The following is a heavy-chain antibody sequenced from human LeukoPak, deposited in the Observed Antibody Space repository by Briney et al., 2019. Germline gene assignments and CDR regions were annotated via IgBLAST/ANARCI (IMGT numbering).Heavy chain of an antibody. J-gene: IGHJ4*02. CDR3: ARDHATYRSGGRY. CDR1: GYTFNSYG. Sequence: ASVKVSCKASGYTFNSYGFNWVRQAPGQGLEWVGWISAYDGYTSYSQKLQDRVTMTTDASTTTAYLEVRSLRSDDTAVYYCARDHATYRSGGRYWGQGTPVTVSS. V-gene: IGHV1-18*01. D-gene: IGHD3-10*01. CDR2: ISAYDGYT.